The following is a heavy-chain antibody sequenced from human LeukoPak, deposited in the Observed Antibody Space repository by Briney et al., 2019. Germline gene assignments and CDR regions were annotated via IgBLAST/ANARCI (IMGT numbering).Heavy chain of an antibody. CDR2: ISSSGSTI. Sequence: GALLLSCAAAGFTFISYEMNWGRQAPGEGLEGGSYISSSGSTIYYEDSVKGRFTISRDNAKNSLYLQMNSLRAEDTAVYYCAVATIKDYFDFWGRGTRVTVSS. CDR1: GFTFISYE. V-gene: IGHV3-48*03. J-gene: IGHJ4*02. CDR3: AVATIKDYFDF. D-gene: IGHD5-24*01.